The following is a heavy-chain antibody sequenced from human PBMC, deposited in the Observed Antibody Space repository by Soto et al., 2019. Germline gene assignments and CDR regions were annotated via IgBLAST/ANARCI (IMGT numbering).Heavy chain of an antibody. CDR2: ISSSSSYI. D-gene: IGHD3-3*01. Sequence: PGGSLRLSCAASGFPFSSYSMNWVRQAPGKGLEWVSSISSSSSYIYYADSVKGRFTISRDNAKNSLYLQMNSLRAEDTAVYYCARDFYGNYDFWSGYCCWGQGTLVTVSS. CDR3: ARDFYGNYDFWSGYCC. V-gene: IGHV3-21*01. J-gene: IGHJ4*02. CDR1: GFPFSSYS.